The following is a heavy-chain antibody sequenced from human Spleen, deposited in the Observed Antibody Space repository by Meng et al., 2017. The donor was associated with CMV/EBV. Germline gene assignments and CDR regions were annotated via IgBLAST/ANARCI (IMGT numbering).Heavy chain of an antibody. J-gene: IGHJ4*02. V-gene: IGHV4-34*01. CDR3: AGMGDCSSTSCYYFDY. D-gene: IGHD2-2*01. Sequence: NWVRQAPGKGLEWIGEINHSGSTNYNPSLKSRVTISVDTSKNQFSLKLSSVTAADTAVYYCAGMGDCSSTSCYYFDYWGQGTLVTVSS. CDR2: INHSGST.